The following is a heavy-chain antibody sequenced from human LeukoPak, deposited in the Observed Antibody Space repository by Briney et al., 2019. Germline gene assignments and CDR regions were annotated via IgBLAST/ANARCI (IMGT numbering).Heavy chain of an antibody. CDR3: ARERSGSYYENFDY. Sequence: SQTLSLTCTVSGGSISSGDYYWSWIRQPPGKGLEYLGYMHYSGSTYYNPSLKNRVTISADTSKNQFSLKLSSVTAADTAVYYCARERSGSYYENFDYWGQGTLVTVSS. D-gene: IGHD3-10*01. CDR2: MHYSGST. V-gene: IGHV4-30-4*01. J-gene: IGHJ4*02. CDR1: GGSISSGDYY.